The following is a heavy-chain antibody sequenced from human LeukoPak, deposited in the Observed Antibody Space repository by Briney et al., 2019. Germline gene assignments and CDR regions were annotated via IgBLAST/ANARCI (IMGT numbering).Heavy chain of an antibody. CDR2: IGGLGEST. CDR1: GFTFSRYA. V-gene: IGHV3-23*01. D-gene: IGHD3-9*01. CDR3: AKDRDVILTGHGMDV. Sequence: GGSLRLSCETSGFTFSRYAMTWVRQAPRKGLEWVSTIGGLGESTNYGDSVKGRFTISRDNSKNTLYLQMNNLRAEDTAVYYCAKDRDVILTGHGMDVWGQGTTVTVSS. J-gene: IGHJ6*02.